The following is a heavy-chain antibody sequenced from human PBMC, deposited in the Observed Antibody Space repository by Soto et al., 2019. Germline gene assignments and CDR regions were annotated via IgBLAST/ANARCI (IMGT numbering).Heavy chain of an antibody. CDR3: ARAPGYSYEIDY. CDR1: GFTFSSYA. J-gene: IGHJ4*02. D-gene: IGHD5-18*01. Sequence: PGGSLRLSCAASGFTFSSYAMSWVRQAPGKGLEWVSAISGSGGSTYYADSVKGRFTISRDNSKNTLYLQMNSLRAEDTAVYYCARAPGYSYEIDYWGQGTLVTVSS. V-gene: IGHV3-23*01. CDR2: ISGSGGST.